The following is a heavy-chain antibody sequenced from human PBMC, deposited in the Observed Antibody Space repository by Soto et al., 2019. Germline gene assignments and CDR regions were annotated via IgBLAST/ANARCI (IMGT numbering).Heavy chain of an antibody. CDR2: IWYDGSKK. V-gene: IGHV3-30*02. D-gene: IGHD1-26*01. CDR1: GFSFSAYG. J-gene: IGHJ4*02. CDR3: AKEGGLSGSYYISSSYYFDY. Sequence: GGSLRLSCAASGFSFSAYGMHWVRQAPGKGLEWVALIWYDGSKKYYVDSVKGRFTISRDNSKNTLYLQMNSLRAEDTSVYYCAKEGGLSGSYYISSSYYFDYWGQGTLVTVSS.